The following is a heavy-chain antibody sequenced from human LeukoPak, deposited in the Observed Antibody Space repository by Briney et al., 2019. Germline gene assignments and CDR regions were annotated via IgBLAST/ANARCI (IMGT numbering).Heavy chain of an antibody. J-gene: IGHJ5*02. Sequence: GESLKISCKGSGNPFSNYWISWVRQMPGKGLEWMAIIYAADSDTRYSPSFQGQVTISVDKSISTVYLQWSSLKASDTAMYYCARHLRGLDLWGQGTLVTVSS. CDR1: GNPFSNYW. CDR2: IYAADSDT. CDR3: ARHLRGLDL. V-gene: IGHV5-51*01.